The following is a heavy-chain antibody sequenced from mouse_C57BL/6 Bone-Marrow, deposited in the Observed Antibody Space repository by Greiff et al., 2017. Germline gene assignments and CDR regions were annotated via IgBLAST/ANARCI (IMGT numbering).Heavy chain of an antibody. CDR1: GFTFSSYT. CDR3: ARHERDYYAMDY. Sequence: EVQVVESGGGLVKPGGSLKLSCAASGFTFSSYTMSWVRQTPEKRLEWVATISGGGGNTYYPDSVKGRFTISRDNAKNTLYLQMSSLRSEDTALYYCARHERDYYAMDYWGQGTSVTVSS. V-gene: IGHV5-9*01. J-gene: IGHJ4*01. CDR2: ISGGGGNT.